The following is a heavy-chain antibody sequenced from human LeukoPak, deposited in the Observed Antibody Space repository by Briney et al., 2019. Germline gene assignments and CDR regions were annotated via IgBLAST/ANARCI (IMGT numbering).Heavy chain of an antibody. D-gene: IGHD3-10*01. V-gene: IGHV3-23*01. J-gene: IGHJ4*02. CDR1: GFTFSSYA. CDR2: ISTSGGTT. CDR3: AKRTYYSGSGSYYNVASLEY. Sequence: GGSLRLSCAASGFTFSSYAMNWVRQALGKGLEWVSTISTSGGTTYYADSVKGRFTISRDNSKNTLYLQMNSLGAEDTAVYYCAKRTYYSGSGSYYNVASLEYWGQGTLVTVSS.